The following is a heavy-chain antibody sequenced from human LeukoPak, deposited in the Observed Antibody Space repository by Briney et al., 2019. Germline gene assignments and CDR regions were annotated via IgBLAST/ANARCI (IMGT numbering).Heavy chain of an antibody. J-gene: IGHJ4*02. CDR1: GFNFNPYY. Sequence: PGGSLRLSCVVSGFNFNPYYMSWIRQAPGKGLEWISYIGLHGYPLEYADSVKGRFTISRDNAKDSLYLDMTSLTAEDTAVYYCARKDFSSGSFTYWGQGTLVTVSS. CDR3: ARKDFSSGSFTY. V-gene: IGHV3-11*04. D-gene: IGHD6-19*01. CDR2: IGLHGYPL.